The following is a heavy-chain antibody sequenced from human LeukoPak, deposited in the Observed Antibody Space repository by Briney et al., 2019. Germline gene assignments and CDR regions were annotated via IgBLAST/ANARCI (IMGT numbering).Heavy chain of an antibody. Sequence: PGGSLRLSCAASGFTFSSYAMSWVRQAPGKGLEWVSAISGSGGSTYYADSVKGRFTISRDNSKNTLYLQMNSLRAEDTAVYYCAKDQLGYCSSTSCRFFDYWGQGTLVTVSS. D-gene: IGHD2-2*01. V-gene: IGHV3-23*01. CDR2: ISGSGGST. CDR1: GFTFSSYA. CDR3: AKDQLGYCSSTSCRFFDY. J-gene: IGHJ4*02.